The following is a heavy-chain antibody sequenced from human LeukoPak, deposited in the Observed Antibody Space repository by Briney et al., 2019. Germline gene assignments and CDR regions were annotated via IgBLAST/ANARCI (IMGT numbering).Heavy chain of an antibody. J-gene: IGHJ4*02. Sequence: PGRYLKCSCIGAGFTFSNYGIHWFRQAPGKGLEWGAVMWADGSSKYYADSVKGRFTISRDNSKNTVFLQISSLRADDTAVYSSARDNGVSSQYCMPDFWGQGTLVTVSS. V-gene: IGHV3-33*01. CDR2: MWADGSSK. D-gene: IGHD2-2*01. CDR3: ARDNGVSSQYCMPDF. CDR1: GFTFSNYG.